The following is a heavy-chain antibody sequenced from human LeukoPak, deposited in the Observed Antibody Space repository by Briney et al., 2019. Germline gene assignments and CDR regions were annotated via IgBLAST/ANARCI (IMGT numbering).Heavy chain of an antibody. D-gene: IGHD1-20*01. CDR1: GFTFDDYA. J-gene: IGHJ4*02. CDR3: AKDIGVITQAYCFDY. CDR2: ISWNSGNI. V-gene: IGHV3-9*01. Sequence: PGRSLRLSCAASGFTFDDYAMHWVRQAPGKGLEWVSGISWNSGNIDYADSVKGRFTISRDNAKNSLYLQMNSLRAEDTALYYCAKDIGVITQAYCFDYWGQGTLVTVSS.